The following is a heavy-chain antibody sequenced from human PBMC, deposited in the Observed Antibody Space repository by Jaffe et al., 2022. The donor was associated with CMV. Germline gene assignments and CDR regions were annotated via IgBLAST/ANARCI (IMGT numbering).Heavy chain of an antibody. CDR3: ARGGYYDKVSPKNTIRADY. CDR2: ISSSSSYI. J-gene: IGHJ4*02. Sequence: EVQLVESGGGLVKPGGSLRLSCAASGFTFSSYSMNWVRQAPGKGLEWVSSISSSSSYIYYADSVKGRFTISRDNAKNSLYLQMNSLRAEDTAVYYCARGGYYDKVSPKNTIRADYWGQGTLVTVSS. V-gene: IGHV3-21*01. D-gene: IGHD3-22*01. CDR1: GFTFSSYS.